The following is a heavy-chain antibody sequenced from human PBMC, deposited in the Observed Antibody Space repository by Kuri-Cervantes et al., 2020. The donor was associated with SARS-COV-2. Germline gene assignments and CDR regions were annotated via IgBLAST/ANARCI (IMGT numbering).Heavy chain of an antibody. CDR3: AHIPGDYGWGSYRLDWFDP. V-gene: IGHV2-5*02. CDR2: IYWDDDK. CDR1: GFALSTSGVG. J-gene: IGHJ5*02. D-gene: IGHD3-10*01. Sequence: SGPTLVKPTQTLTLTCSFSGFALSTSGVGVGWIRQPPGKPLEWLALIYWDDDKRYSPSLKSRLTITKDTSKNQVVLTMTNMDPVDTATYYCAHIPGDYGWGSYRLDWFDPWGQGTLVTVSS.